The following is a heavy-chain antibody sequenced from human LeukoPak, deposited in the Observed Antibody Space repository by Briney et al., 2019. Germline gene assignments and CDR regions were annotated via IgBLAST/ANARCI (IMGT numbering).Heavy chain of an antibody. V-gene: IGHV4-34*01. J-gene: IGHJ4*02. CDR2: INHSGST. D-gene: IGHD2-2*01. Sequence: SETLSLTCAVYGGSFSGYYWSWIRQPPGKGLEWIGEINHSGSTYYNPSLKSRVTISVDTSKNQFSLKLSSVTAADTAVYYCARSNIVVVPRASYYFDYWGQGTLVTVSS. CDR3: ARSNIVVVPRASYYFDY. CDR1: GGSFSGYY.